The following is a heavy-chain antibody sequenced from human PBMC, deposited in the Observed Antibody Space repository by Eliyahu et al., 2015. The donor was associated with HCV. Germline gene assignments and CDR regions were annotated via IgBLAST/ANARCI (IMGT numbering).Heavy chain of an antibody. CDR2: ISSSSSYI. V-gene: IGHV3-21*01. Sequence: EVQLVESGGGLVKPGGSLRLSCAASGFTFSSYXXNWVRQAPGKGXEWVSSISSSSSYIYYADSVKGRFTISRDNAKNSLYLQMNTLRAEDTAVYYCARAYRVPYGGHLSSGWPPSYYGMDVWGQGTTVTVSS. CDR3: ARAYRVPYGGHLSSGWPPSYYGMDV. CDR1: GFTFSSYX. J-gene: IGHJ6*02. D-gene: IGHD6-19*01.